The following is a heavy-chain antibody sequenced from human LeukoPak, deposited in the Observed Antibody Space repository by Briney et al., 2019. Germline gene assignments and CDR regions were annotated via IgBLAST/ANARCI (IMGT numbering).Heavy chain of an antibody. D-gene: IGHD6-13*01. Sequence: YPGGSLRLSCAASGFTFSSYAMHWVRQAPGKGLEWVAVISYDGSNKYYADSVKGRFTISRDNSKNSLYLQMNSLRAEDTAVYYCARDPGIAAGRGAFDIWGQGTMVTVSS. CDR3: ARDPGIAAGRGAFDI. CDR1: GFTFSSYA. J-gene: IGHJ3*02. CDR2: ISYDGSNK. V-gene: IGHV3-30-3*01.